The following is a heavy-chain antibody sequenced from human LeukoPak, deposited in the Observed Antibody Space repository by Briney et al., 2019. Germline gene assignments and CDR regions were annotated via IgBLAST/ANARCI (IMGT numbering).Heavy chain of an antibody. CDR1: GGSFSGYY. Sequence: PSETLSLTCAVYGGSFSGYYWSWIRQPPGKGLEWIGYIYTSGSTNYNPSLKSRVTISVDTSKNQFSLKLSSVTAADTAVYYCARHLDCTSTSCYISSGWYFDLWGRGTLVTVSS. V-gene: IGHV4-4*09. CDR2: IYTSGST. D-gene: IGHD2-2*02. CDR3: ARHLDCTSTSCYISSGWYFDL. J-gene: IGHJ2*01.